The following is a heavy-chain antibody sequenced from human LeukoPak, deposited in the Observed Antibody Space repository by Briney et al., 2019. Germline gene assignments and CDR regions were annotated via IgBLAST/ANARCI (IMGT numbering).Heavy chain of an antibody. CDR2: INSDGSST. Sequence: GGALRLSCAASGFTFRSYWMHWVRQAPGKGLMWVSRINSDGSSTNYADSVKGRFTISRDNAKNTLYLQMNSLRAEDTAVYYCARAGRGLRYFDWLTYDYWGQETLVTVSS. D-gene: IGHD3-9*01. J-gene: IGHJ4*02. V-gene: IGHV3-74*01. CDR3: ARAGRGLRYFDWLTYDY. CDR1: GFTFRSYW.